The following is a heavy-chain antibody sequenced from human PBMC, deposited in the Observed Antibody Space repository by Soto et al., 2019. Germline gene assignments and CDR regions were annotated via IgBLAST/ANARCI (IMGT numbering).Heavy chain of an antibody. D-gene: IGHD6-13*01. V-gene: IGHV3-30-3*01. J-gene: IGHJ6*02. Sequence: PGGSLRLSCAASGFTFSSYAMHWVRQAPGKGLEWVAVISYDGSNKYYADSVKGRFTISRDNSKNTLYLQMNSLRAEDTAVYYCARALGYSSSWYSPRDYYYYGMDVWGQGTTVTVSS. CDR3: ARALGYSSSWYSPRDYYYYGMDV. CDR1: GFTFSSYA. CDR2: ISYDGSNK.